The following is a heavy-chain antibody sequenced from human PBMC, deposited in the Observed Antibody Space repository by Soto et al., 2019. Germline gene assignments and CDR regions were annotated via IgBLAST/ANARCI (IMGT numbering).Heavy chain of an antibody. CDR2: INDDGIST. J-gene: IGHJ4*02. CDR3: TRGPRPTSTGTGAF. CDR1: ALSLRMSG. V-gene: IGHV3-74*01. Sequence: GSLGLSGAASALSLRMSGMHWVRPVAGKGPEWVSRINDDGISTNYGDSVKGRFTISRDNAKNTLYLQMNALRVEDTGVYYCTRGPRPTSTGTGAFWGQGTLVSVSS. D-gene: IGHD1-1*01.